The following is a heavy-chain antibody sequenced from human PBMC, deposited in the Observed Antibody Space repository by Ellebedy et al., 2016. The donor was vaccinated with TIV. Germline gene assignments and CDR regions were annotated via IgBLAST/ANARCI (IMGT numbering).Heavy chain of an antibody. J-gene: IGHJ6*02. D-gene: IGHD3-10*01. Sequence: PGGSLRLSCSASGFTFSSYAMHWVRQAPAKGLEYVSAISSNGGSTYYADSVKGRFTISRDNSKNTLYLQMSSLRAEDTAVYYCVKGGSGSYHYYYGMDVWGQGTTVTVSS. CDR2: ISSNGGST. CDR3: VKGGSGSYHYYYGMDV. CDR1: GFTFSSYA. V-gene: IGHV3-64D*06.